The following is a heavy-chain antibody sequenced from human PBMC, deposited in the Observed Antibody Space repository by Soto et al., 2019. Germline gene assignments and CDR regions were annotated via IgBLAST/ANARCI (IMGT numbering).Heavy chain of an antibody. D-gene: IGHD2-2*01. J-gene: IGHJ3*02. V-gene: IGHV3-21*01. CDR2: ISSSSSYI. Sequence: EVQLVESGGGLVKPGGSLRLSCAASGFTFSSYSMNWVRQAPGKGLEWVSSISSSSSYIYYADSVKGRFTLSRDNAKNSLYLQMNSLRAEDTAVYYCARAVCSSTSCYYAFDIWGQGTMVTVSS. CDR1: GFTFSSYS. CDR3: ARAVCSSTSCYYAFDI.